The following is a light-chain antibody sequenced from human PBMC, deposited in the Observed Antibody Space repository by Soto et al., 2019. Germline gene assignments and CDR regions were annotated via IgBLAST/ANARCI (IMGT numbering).Light chain of an antibody. CDR2: GAS. J-gene: IGKJ5*01. CDR1: QSIHTT. CDR3: QQNYNWPRT. Sequence: EIVMTQSPATLSVSPGDRATLSCRASQSIHTTLAWFQQTAGEAPRLIFDGASTGATGPPARIGGSGSGTEFTPTIKSLQAEDCVDYYYQQNYNWPRTFGQGTRLENK. V-gene: IGKV3-15*01.